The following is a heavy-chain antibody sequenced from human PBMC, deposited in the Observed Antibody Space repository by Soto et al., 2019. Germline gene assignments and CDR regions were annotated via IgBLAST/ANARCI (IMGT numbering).Heavy chain of an antibody. CDR3: ARNGIPNDYGGNTAFDI. Sequence: SETLSLTCSVSGGSINSNYYYWRWVRQRPGKGLEWLGYILHTGSTHYNPSFKSRLSISVDTSKYQFSLRLTSMAAADTALYYCARNGIPNDYGGNTAFDIWGQGTLVTVSS. CDR2: ILHTGST. D-gene: IGHD4-17*01. CDR1: GGSINSNYYY. V-gene: IGHV4-31*03. J-gene: IGHJ3*02.